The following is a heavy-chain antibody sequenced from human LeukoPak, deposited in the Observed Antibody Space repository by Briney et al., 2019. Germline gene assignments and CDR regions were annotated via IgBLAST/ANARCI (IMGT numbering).Heavy chain of an antibody. CDR2: ISWNGGNT. V-gene: IGHV3-20*04. D-gene: IGHD2-8*01. Sequence: SGGSLRLSCAASGFKFDDYGMSWVRQAPGKGLEWVSGISWNGGNTGYADSVKGRFTISRDNAKNSLFLQVNSLRADDTAFYYCARVGIYCVNGVCYLDYWGQGTLVTVSS. CDR1: GFKFDDYG. J-gene: IGHJ4*02. CDR3: ARVGIYCVNGVCYLDY.